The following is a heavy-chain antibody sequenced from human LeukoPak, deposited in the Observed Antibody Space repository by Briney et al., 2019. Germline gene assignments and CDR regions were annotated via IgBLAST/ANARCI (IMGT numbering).Heavy chain of an antibody. CDR3: AKLSTGPFDI. J-gene: IGHJ3*02. CDR2: ISYDGSNK. Sequence: GGSLRLSCAASGFTFSSYGMHWFRQAPGKGLEGVAVISYDGSNKYYAESVRGRFTISRDNSKNTLYLQMNSPTAEDRAVYYCAKLSTGPFDIWGQGTMVTVSS. CDR1: GFTFSSYG. V-gene: IGHV3-30*18. D-gene: IGHD2-2*01.